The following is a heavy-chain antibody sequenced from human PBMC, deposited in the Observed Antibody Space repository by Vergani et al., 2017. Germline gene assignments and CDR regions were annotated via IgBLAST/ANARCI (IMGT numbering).Heavy chain of an antibody. CDR3: AKHFRGWGIDY. D-gene: IGHD3-16*01. CDR1: GFTLGTFE. CDR2: IQFDGSNQ. J-gene: IGHJ4*02. V-gene: IGHV3-30*02. Sequence: QVQLVESGGGVVQRGGSLRLSCAPSGFTLGTFEMHWIGQGPGKGLEFVAFIQFDGSNQYYADSVKGRFTLSRDFSKNTLYLQMNSLRTDDTATYYCAKHFRGWGIDYWGQGTQVIVSS.